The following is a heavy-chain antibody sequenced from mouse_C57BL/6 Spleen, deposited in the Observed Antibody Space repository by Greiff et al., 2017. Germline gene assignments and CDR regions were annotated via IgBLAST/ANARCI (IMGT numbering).Heavy chain of an antibody. V-gene: IGHV1-82*01. CDR1: GYAFSSSW. Sequence: QVQLQQPGPELVKPGASVKISCKASGYAFSSSWMNWVKQRPGEGLEWIGRIYPGDGDTNYNRKFKGKATLTAAKSSSTAYMQLSSLTSEDSAVYFCERQGGGSNDYWGQGTTLTVSS. D-gene: IGHD1-1*02. CDR3: ERQGGGSNDY. J-gene: IGHJ2*01. CDR2: IYPGDGDT.